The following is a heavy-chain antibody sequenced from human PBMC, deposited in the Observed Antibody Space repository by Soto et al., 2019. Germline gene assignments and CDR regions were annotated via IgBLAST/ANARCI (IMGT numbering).Heavy chain of an antibody. CDR3: ARARLSNGDPNIYFFYGLDV. J-gene: IGHJ6*02. D-gene: IGHD3-10*01. CDR2: IIPLFRKT. V-gene: IGHV1-69*01. Sequence: QVQLVQSGAEVKRPGSSVKVSCKASGDMFRNSAFTWVRQAPGQGLAWMGVIIPLFRKTNVAQNFQGRVTRTADESMSSLYMEASSLTSEDTAVYYCARARLSNGDPNIYFFYGLDVWGQGTTSTVSS. CDR1: GDMFRNSA.